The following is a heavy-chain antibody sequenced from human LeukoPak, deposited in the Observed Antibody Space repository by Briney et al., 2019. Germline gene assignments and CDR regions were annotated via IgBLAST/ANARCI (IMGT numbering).Heavy chain of an antibody. CDR2: TYYRSKWYN. D-gene: IGHD6-19*01. CDR1: GDSVSSNSAA. CDR3: ARDGAVAGHDAFDI. V-gene: IGHV6-1*01. J-gene: IGHJ3*02. Sequence: SQTLSLTCAISGDSVSSNSAAWNWIRQSPSRGLEWLGSTYYRSKWYNDYAVSVKSRITINPDTSKNQFSLQLNPVTPEDTAVYYCARDGAVAGHDAFDIWGQGTMVTVSS.